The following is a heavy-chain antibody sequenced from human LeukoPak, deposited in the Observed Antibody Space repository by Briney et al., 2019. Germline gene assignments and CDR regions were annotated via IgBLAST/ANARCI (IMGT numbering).Heavy chain of an antibody. CDR1: GGSISSSSYY. CDR3: ARHSYYGPGSYFDY. J-gene: IGHJ4*02. Sequence: SETLSLTCTVSGGSISSSSYYWGWIRQPPGKGLEWIGSIYYSGSTYYNPSLKSRVTISVDTSKNQFSLKLSSVTAADTAVYYCARHSYYGPGSYFDYWGQGALVTVSS. D-gene: IGHD3-10*01. CDR2: IYYSGST. V-gene: IGHV4-39*01.